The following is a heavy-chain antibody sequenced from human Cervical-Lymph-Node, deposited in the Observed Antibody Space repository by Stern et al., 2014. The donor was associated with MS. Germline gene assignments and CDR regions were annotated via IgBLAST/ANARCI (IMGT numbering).Heavy chain of an antibody. CDR3: ATQTMVRGVNNYFYYGMDV. CDR1: GGTFSSYA. CDR2: IIPIFGTT. D-gene: IGHD3-10*01. J-gene: IGHJ6*02. Sequence: VQLVQSGAEVKKPGSSVKVSCKASGGTFSSYAISWVRQAPGQGLEWMGGIIPIFGTTNYAQNFQGRVTITADEPTSTGYMELSSLRSEDTALYYCATQTMVRGVNNYFYYGMDVWGQGTTVTVSS. V-gene: IGHV1-69*01.